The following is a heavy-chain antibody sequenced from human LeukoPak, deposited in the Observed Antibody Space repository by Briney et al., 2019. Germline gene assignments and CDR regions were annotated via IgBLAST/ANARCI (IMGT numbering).Heavy chain of an antibody. V-gene: IGHV3-7*01. Sequence: GGSLRLSCAASGFTFSSYWMSWVRQAPGKGLEWVANIKQDGSEKYYVDSVKGRFTISRDNAKNSLYLQMNSLRAEDTAVYYCARDVISSSGDDAFDIWGQGTMVTVSS. CDR1: GFTFSSYW. CDR2: IKQDGSEK. J-gene: IGHJ3*02. CDR3: ARDVISSSGDDAFDI. D-gene: IGHD6-6*01.